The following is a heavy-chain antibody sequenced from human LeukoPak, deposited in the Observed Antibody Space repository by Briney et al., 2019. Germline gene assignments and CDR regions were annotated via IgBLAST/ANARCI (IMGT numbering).Heavy chain of an antibody. D-gene: IGHD4-17*01. CDR2: ITLYNGNT. V-gene: IGHV1-68*02. CDR1: GYTFTYCS. CDR3: ARSYDYGDYGTLDY. J-gene: IGHJ4*02. Sequence: GASVKVSCKASGYTFTYCSLHWLQQAPGQGLERMRWITLYNGNTNYAKKFQSRVTITRDMSLRTAYIELSSLRSEDSAVYYWARSYDYGDYGTLDYWGQGTLVTVSS.